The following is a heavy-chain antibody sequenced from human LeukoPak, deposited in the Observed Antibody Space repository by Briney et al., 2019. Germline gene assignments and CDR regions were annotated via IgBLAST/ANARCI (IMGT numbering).Heavy chain of an antibody. D-gene: IGHD6-19*01. J-gene: IGHJ4*02. CDR3: ARTSSSGLVGGYYFDY. CDR2: INHSGST. CDR1: GGSLSGYY. Sequence: SETLSLTCAVSGGSLSGYYWTWIRQPPGKGLEWIGEINHSGSTNYNPSLKSRVTISVDTSRKQFFLRLSSVTAADTAMYYCARTSSSGLVGGYYFDYWGQGTLVTVSS. V-gene: IGHV4-34*01.